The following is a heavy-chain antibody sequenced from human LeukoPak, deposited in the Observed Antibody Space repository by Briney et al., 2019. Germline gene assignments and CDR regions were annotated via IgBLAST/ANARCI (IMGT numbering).Heavy chain of an antibody. Sequence: SETLSLTCTVSGGSISSGGYYWSWIRQHPGKGLEWIGYIYYSGSTYYNPSLKSRVTISVDTSKNQFSLKLSSVTAADTAVYYCALSAWNAFDIWGQGTMVTVSS. CDR1: GGSISSGGYY. CDR2: IYYSGST. D-gene: IGHD5-12*01. J-gene: IGHJ3*02. V-gene: IGHV4-31*03. CDR3: ALSAWNAFDI.